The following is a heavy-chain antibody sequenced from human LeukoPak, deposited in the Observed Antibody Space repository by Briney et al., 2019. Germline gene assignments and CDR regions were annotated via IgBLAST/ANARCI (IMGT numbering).Heavy chain of an antibody. Sequence: SETLSLTCAVYGGSFSGYYWSWLRQPPGKGLEWIGEINHSGSTNYNPSLKSRVTISVDTSKNQFSLKLSSVTAADTAVYYCARVGCSSTSCYTSYYYYMDVWGKGTTVTVSS. CDR1: GGSFSGYY. V-gene: IGHV4-34*01. CDR3: ARVGCSSTSCYTSYYYYMDV. D-gene: IGHD2-2*02. CDR2: INHSGST. J-gene: IGHJ6*03.